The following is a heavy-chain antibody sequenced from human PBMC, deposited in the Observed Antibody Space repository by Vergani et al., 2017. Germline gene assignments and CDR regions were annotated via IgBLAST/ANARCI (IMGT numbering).Heavy chain of an antibody. J-gene: IGHJ6*03. CDR3: VYRKAECGTTGCFYPFEYYFYMDV. Sequence: QITLKESGPTLVKPTQTLTLTCTFSGFSPNTRGVSVAWIRQPPGKALDWLALIYWNADQHYSPSLNNRVTITKDTSKNQVVLTMTNRDYVDTGTYYCVYRKAECGTTGCFYPFEYYFYMDVWGEGATVAVSS. CDR1: GFSPNTRGVS. CDR2: IYWNADQ. V-gene: IGHV2-5*04. D-gene: IGHD1-7*01.